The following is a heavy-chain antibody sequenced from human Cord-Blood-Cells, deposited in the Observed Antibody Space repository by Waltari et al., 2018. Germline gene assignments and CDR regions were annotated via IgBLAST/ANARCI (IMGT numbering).Heavy chain of an antibody. CDR3: ARGAAARPN. CDR1: GFTFSSYW. CDR2: IKQDGSEK. Sequence: EVQLVESGGGLVQPGGSLRLSCAASGFTFSSYWMSWVRQAPGEGLGGVTNIKQDGSEKYYVDSVKGRFTISRDNAKNSLYLQMNSLRAEDTAVYYCARGAAARPNWGQGTLVTVSS. J-gene: IGHJ4*02. V-gene: IGHV3-7*04. D-gene: IGHD6-6*01.